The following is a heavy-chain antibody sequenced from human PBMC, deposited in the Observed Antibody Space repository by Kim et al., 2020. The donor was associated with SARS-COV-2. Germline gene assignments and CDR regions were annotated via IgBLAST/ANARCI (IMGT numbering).Heavy chain of an antibody. CDR1: GFTFSSYA. CDR3: ARARTEYIEGWFDP. Sequence: GGSLRLSCAASGFTFSSYAMHWVRQAPGKGLEWVAVISYDGSNKYYADSVKGRFTISRDNSKNTLYLQMNSLRAEDTAVYYCARARTEYIEGWFDPWGQGTLVTVSS. V-gene: IGHV3-30*04. CDR2: ISYDGSNK. D-gene: IGHD2-2*01. J-gene: IGHJ5*02.